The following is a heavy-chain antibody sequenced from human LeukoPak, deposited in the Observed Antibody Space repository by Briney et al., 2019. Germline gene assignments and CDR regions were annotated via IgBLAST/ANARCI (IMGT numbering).Heavy chain of an antibody. Sequence: ASVKVSCKASGYTFTGYYMHWVRQAPGQGLEWMGWINPNSGGTNYAQKFQGRVTMTTDTSTSTAYMELRSLRSDDTAVYYCARQGIVVVPAAISYYFDYWGQGTLVTVSS. V-gene: IGHV1-2*02. CDR2: INPNSGGT. CDR1: GYTFTGYY. J-gene: IGHJ4*02. D-gene: IGHD2-2*01. CDR3: ARQGIVVVPAAISYYFDY.